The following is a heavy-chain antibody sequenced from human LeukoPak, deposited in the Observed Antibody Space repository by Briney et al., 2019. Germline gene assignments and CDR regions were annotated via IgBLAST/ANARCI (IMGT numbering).Heavy chain of an antibody. Sequence: GGSLRLSCAASGFTFSDHYMDWVRQAPGKGLEWVGRSRSIASSYTTEYAASVKGRFIISRDESKNSLYLQMNSLKTEDKAVYYCARAEYTNAWSFDYWGQGTLVTVSS. CDR3: ARAEYTNAWSFDY. CDR2: SRSIASSYTT. CDR1: GFTFSDHY. D-gene: IGHD6-19*01. J-gene: IGHJ4*02. V-gene: IGHV3-72*01.